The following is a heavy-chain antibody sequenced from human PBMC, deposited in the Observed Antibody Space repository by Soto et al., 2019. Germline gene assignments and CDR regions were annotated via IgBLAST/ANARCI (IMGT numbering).Heavy chain of an antibody. V-gene: IGHV3-30*18. CDR2: ISYDGSNT. Sequence: QVHLVESGGGVVQPGRSLRLSCVTSGFTFSGYGMHWVRQAPGKGLEWVAVISYDGSNTYYADSVKGRFTISRDNSKNTLFMQMNSLTTEDTAVYYCAKDPRGTYYYVSGSYTYYFDLWGQGTLVTVSS. CDR1: GFTFSGYG. D-gene: IGHD3-10*01. CDR3: AKDPRGTYYYVSGSYTYYFDL. J-gene: IGHJ4*02.